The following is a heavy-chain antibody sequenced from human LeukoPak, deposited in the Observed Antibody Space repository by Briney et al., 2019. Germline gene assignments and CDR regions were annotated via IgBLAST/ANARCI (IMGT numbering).Heavy chain of an antibody. CDR2: IYPGDSDT. V-gene: IGHV5-51*01. Sequence: GESLKIPCKGSGYSFTSYWIAWVRQMPGKGLEWMGIIYPGDSDTRYSPSFQGQVTISADKSISTAYLQWSSLKASDTAMYYCARVAYGDYWNYYYGMDVWGQGTTVTVSS. J-gene: IGHJ6*02. CDR3: ARVAYGDYWNYYYGMDV. CDR1: GYSFTSYW. D-gene: IGHD4-17*01.